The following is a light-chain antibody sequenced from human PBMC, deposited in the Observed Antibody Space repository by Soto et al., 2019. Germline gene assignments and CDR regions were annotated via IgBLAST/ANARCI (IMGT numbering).Light chain of an antibody. J-gene: IGLJ2*01. CDR3: CSYADTRVL. V-gene: IGLV2-23*02. CDR2: EVS. Sequence: QSVLTQPASVSGSPGQSITISCTGTSSDVGNYNLVSWYQQHPGKAPKLIIYEVSKRPSGVSNRFSGSKSGNTASLTISGLQAEDEADYYCCSYADTRVLFGGGTKLTVL. CDR1: SSDVGNYNL.